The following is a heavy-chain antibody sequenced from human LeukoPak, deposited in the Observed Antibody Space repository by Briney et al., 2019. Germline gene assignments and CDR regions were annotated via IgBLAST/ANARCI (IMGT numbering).Heavy chain of an antibody. CDR3: ARDGGYSGSSYFDY. J-gene: IGHJ4*02. D-gene: IGHD1-26*01. CDR1: GGTFSSYA. Sequence: ASVKVSCKASGGTFSSYAISWVRQAPGQGLEWMGGIIPIFGTANYAQKFQGRVTITADESTSTAYMELSSLSSEDTAVYYCARDGGYSGSSYFDYWGQGTLVTVSS. CDR2: IIPIFGTA. V-gene: IGHV1-69*13.